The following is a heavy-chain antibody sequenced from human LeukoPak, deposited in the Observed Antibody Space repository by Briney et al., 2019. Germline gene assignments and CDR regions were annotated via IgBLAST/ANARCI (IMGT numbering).Heavy chain of an antibody. CDR2: IWYDGSNK. V-gene: IGHV3-30*02. J-gene: IGHJ4*02. D-gene: IGHD5-24*01. CDR1: GFTFSSYG. CDR3: ATLEMATIWN. Sequence: GGSLRLSCAASGFTFSSYGMHWVRQAPGKGLEWVAFIWYDGSNKYYADSVKGRFTISRDNSKNTLYLQMNSLRAEDTAVYYCATLEMATIWNWGQGTLVTVSS.